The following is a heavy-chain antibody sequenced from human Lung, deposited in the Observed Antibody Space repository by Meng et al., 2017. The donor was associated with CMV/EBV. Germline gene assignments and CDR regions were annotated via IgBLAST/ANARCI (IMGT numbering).Heavy chain of an antibody. Sequence: AXVXVSCKASGYTFTGYYMHWVRQAPGPGLEGMGWINPNSGGTNYAQKFQGRVTMTRDTSISTAYMELSRLRSDDTAVYYCAREYSNGYFDYWGQGTLVTVSS. CDR3: AREYSNGYFDY. CDR1: GYTFTGYY. CDR2: INPNSGGT. V-gene: IGHV1-2*02. J-gene: IGHJ4*02. D-gene: IGHD2-15*01.